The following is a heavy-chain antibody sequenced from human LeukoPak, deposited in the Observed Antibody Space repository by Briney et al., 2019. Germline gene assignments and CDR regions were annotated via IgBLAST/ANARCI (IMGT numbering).Heavy chain of an antibody. CDR1: GFTFSSYS. CDR2: ISRTT. J-gene: IGHJ3*01. Sequence: GGSLRLSCAASGFTFSSYSFNWVRQAPGKGLEWVSYISRTTSYADSVKGRFTISRDNAKSSLYLQMNSLRAEDTAVYYCARDTDYAFDVWGQGTMVTVSS. CDR3: ARDTDYAFDV. V-gene: IGHV3-48*01.